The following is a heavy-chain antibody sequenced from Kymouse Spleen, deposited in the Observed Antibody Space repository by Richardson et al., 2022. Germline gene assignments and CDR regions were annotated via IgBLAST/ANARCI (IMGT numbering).Heavy chain of an antibody. CDR2: IYHSGST. CDR1: GGSISSSNW. CDR3: ARDKGLRYFDWLPPGYYYYGMDV. J-gene: IGHJ6*02. V-gene: IGHV4-4*02. D-gene: IGHD3-9*01. Sequence: QVQLQESGPGLVKPSGTLSLTCAVSGGSISSSNWWSWVRQPPGKGLEWIGEIYHSGSTNYNPSLKSRVTISVDKSKNQFSLKLSSVTAADTAVYYCARDKGLRYFDWLPPGYYYYGMDVWGQGTTVTVSS.